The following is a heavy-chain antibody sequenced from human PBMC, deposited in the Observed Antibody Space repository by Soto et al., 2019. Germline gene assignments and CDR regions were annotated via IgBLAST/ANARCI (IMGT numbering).Heavy chain of an antibody. D-gene: IGHD5-12*01. J-gene: IGHJ4*02. CDR1: GGSISSSSYY. CDR3: AIPTIVATIRGGDY. V-gene: IGHV4-39*01. Sequence: QLQLQESGPGLVKPSETLSLTCTVSGGSISSSSYYWGWIRQPQGKGLEWIGSIYYSGSTYYNPFLKSRVTISVDTSKNQVSLKLSSVTAADTAVYYCAIPTIVATIRGGDYWGQGTLVTVSS. CDR2: IYYSGST.